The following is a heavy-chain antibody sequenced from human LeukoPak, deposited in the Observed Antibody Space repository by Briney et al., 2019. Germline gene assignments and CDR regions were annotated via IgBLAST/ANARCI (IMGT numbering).Heavy chain of an antibody. CDR3: ARQGYSSSSTLDY. Sequence: GESLKISCKGSGYSFTSYWISWVRQMPGKGLEWMGRIDPSDSYTNYSPSFQGHVTISADKSINTAYLQWSSLKASDTAMYYCARQGYSSSSTLDYWGQGTLVTVSS. J-gene: IGHJ4*02. CDR1: GYSFTSYW. V-gene: IGHV5-10-1*01. CDR2: IDPSDSYT. D-gene: IGHD6-13*01.